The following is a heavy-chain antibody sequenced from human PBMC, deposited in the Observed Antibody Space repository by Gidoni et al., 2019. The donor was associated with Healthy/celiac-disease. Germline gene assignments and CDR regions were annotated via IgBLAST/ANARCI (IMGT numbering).Heavy chain of an antibody. CDR3: AKDIKGSRSGWDY. J-gene: IGHJ4*02. CDR1: GFTFDDYA. V-gene: IGHV3-9*01. CDR2: ISWNSGSI. D-gene: IGHD6-19*01. Sequence: EGQLVESGGGLVQPGRSLRLSCAASGFTFDDYAMHWVRQAPGKGLEWVSGISWNSGSIGYADSVKGRFTISRDNAKNSLYLQMNSLRAEDTALYYCAKDIKGSRSGWDYWGQGTLVTVSS.